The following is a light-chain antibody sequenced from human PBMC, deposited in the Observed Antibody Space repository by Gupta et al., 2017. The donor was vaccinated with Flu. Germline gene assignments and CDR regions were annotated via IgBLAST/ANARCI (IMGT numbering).Light chain of an antibody. CDR2: KAS. Sequence: GDRVTITCRASQSISSWLAWYQQKPGKAPKLLIYKASSLESGVPSRFSGSGSGTEFTLTISSLQPDDFATYYCQQYNSYSGTLGQGTKVEIK. CDR3: QQYNSYSGT. J-gene: IGKJ1*01. V-gene: IGKV1-5*03. CDR1: QSISSW.